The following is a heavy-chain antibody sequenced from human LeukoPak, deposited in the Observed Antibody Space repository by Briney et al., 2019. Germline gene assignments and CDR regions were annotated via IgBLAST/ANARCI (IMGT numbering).Heavy chain of an antibody. CDR1: GFTFSSYA. Sequence: GGSLRLFCAASGFTFSSYAMSWVRQAPGKGLEWVSAISGSGGSTYYADSVKGRFTISRDNSKNTLYLQMNSLRAEDTALYYCARRVDGSGRYRGYYYYYMDVWGKGTTVTISS. D-gene: IGHD3-10*01. CDR3: ARRVDGSGRYRGYYYYYMDV. J-gene: IGHJ6*03. CDR2: ISGSGGST. V-gene: IGHV3-23*01.